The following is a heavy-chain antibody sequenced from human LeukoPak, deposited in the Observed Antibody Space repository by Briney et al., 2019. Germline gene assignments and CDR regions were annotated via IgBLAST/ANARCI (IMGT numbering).Heavy chain of an antibody. D-gene: IGHD2-2*01. V-gene: IGHV6-1*01. CDR1: GDSVSSNSAA. CDR3: ARDDISDIVVVPAARGPGMDV. Sequence: SQTPSLTCAISGDSVSSNSAAWNWIRQSPSRGLEWLGRTYYRSKWYNDYAVSVKSRITINPDTSKNQFSLQLSSVTPEDTAVYYCARDDISDIVVVPAARGPGMDVWGQGTTVTVSS. J-gene: IGHJ6*02. CDR2: TYYRSKWYN.